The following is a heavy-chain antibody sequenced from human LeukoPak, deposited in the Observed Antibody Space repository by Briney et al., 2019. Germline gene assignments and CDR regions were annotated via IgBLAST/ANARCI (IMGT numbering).Heavy chain of an antibody. CDR3: AKDPNWGVQGYFDY. CDR1: GFTFDDYA. J-gene: IGHJ4*02. CDR2: INWNSDSI. D-gene: IGHD7-27*01. Sequence: AGRSLRLSCAVSGFTFDDYAMHWVRQVPGKGLEWVSGINWNSDSIGYADSVKGRFTISRDNAKNSLYLQMNSLRAEDTALYYCAKDPNWGVQGYFDYWGQGTLVTVSS. V-gene: IGHV3-9*01.